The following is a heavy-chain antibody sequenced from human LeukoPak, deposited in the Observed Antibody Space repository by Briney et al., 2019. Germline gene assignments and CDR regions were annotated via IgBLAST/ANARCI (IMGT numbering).Heavy chain of an antibody. D-gene: IGHD4-17*01. CDR1: GFTFSNAW. V-gene: IGHV3-15*01. CDR3: TTHGDHDYGALDY. CDR2: IKSKTDGGTT. Sequence: GGSLRLSCAASGFTFSNAWMSWVRQAPGKGLEWVGRIKSKTDGGTTDYAAPVKGRFTISRDDSKNTLYLQMNSLKTEDTAVYYCTTHGDHDYGALDYWGQGTLVTVSS. J-gene: IGHJ4*02.